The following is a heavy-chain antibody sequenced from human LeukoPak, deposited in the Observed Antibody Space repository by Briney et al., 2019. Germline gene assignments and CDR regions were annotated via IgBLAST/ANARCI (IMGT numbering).Heavy chain of an antibody. D-gene: IGHD3-22*01. CDR1: GYSISSGYY. J-gene: IGHJ4*02. CDR3: AGALNSSGYPNFDN. Sequence: PSETLSLTCAVSGYSISSGYYWGWIRQPPGKGLEWIVSIYHSASTYYNPSLKSRVTISVDTSKNQFSLKVSSVTGADRAVYLCAGALNSSGYPNFDNWGQGTLVTVFS. V-gene: IGHV4-38-2*01. CDR2: IYHSAST.